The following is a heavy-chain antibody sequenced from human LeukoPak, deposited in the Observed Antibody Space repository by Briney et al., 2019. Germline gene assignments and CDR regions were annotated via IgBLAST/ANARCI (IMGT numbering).Heavy chain of an antibody. V-gene: IGHV3-15*01. CDR2: IKSKTDGGTT. J-gene: IGHJ4*02. CDR3: TSYPSYYGSGSRLYYFDY. CDR1: GFTFSSYA. Sequence: GGSLRLSCAASGFTFSSYAMSWVRQAPGKGLEWVGRIKSKTDGGTTDYAAPVKGRFTISRDDSKNTLYLQMNSLKTEDTAVYYCTSYPSYYGSGSRLYYFDYWGQGTLVTVSS. D-gene: IGHD3-10*01.